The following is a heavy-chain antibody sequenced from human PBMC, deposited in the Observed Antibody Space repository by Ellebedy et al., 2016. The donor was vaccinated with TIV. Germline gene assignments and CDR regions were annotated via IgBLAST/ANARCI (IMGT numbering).Heavy chain of an antibody. J-gene: IGHJ4*02. V-gene: IGHV3-64D*06. CDR3: SLTTPFYFDF. CDR2: SSHNGDSA. Sequence: GESLKISCSASGFTFSNYALHWVRQAPGKGLEYVSASSHNGDSAYYADAVKGRFTVARDNSKDTLYLQMSSLRAEDTAVYYCSLTTPFYFDFWGQGTLVTVSS. CDR1: GFTFSNYA. D-gene: IGHD4-11*01.